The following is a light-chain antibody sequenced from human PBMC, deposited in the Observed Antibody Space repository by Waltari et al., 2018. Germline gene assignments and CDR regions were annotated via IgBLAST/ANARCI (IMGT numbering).Light chain of an antibody. CDR2: DAS. V-gene: IGKV1-13*02. Sequence: AIQLTQSPSSLSASVGDRVTITCRASQGISSALAWYQQKPGKAPKLLIYDASSLESGVPSRFSGSGSGTDFTLTISSLQPGDFATYYCQQFNSYLSFTFGPGTKVDIK. J-gene: IGKJ3*01. CDR3: QQFNSYLSFT. CDR1: QGISSA.